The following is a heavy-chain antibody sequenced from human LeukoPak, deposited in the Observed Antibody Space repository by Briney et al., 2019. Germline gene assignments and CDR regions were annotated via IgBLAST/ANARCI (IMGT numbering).Heavy chain of an antibody. V-gene: IGHV4-61*08. Sequence: SETLSLTCIVSGGSISSGDFHWSWVRQPPGKGLEWIGYIYYTGRTRYNPSLKSRVTISVDTSKNQFSLKLSSVTAADTAVYYCASVGSPTTFWSGFIPTDGMDVWGQGTTVTVSS. D-gene: IGHD3-3*01. CDR2: IYYTGRT. J-gene: IGHJ6*02. CDR3: ASVGSPTTFWSGFIPTDGMDV. CDR1: GGSISSGDFH.